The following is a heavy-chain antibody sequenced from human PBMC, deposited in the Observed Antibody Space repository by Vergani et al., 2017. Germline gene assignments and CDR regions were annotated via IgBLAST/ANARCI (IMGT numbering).Heavy chain of an antibody. CDR1: GGSISSGSYY. D-gene: IGHD6-13*01. CDR2: IYTSGRT. Sequence: QVQLQESGPGLVKPSQTLSLTCTVPGGSISSGSYYWSWIRQPAGKGLDWIGRIYTSGRTNYNPSLKSRVTMSVDTSKNQFSLKLSSVTAADTAVYYCARVSIAAAGYYYYYYMDVWGKGTTVTVSS. V-gene: IGHV4-61*02. CDR3: ARVSIAAAGYYYYYYMDV. J-gene: IGHJ6*03.